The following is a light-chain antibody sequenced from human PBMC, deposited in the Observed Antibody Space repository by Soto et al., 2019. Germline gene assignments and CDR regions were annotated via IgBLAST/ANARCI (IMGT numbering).Light chain of an antibody. J-gene: IGKJ4*01. CDR3: VRVLQAPLT. CDR2: LGS. V-gene: IGKV2-28*01. CDR1: QSLLHSNGYNY. Sequence: DIVMTQSPLSLPVTPGEPASISCRSSQSLLHSNGYNYLDWYLQKPGESPQLLMYLGSNRASWVTDRFIGVGVRIEFTRKISRVEAVDVVGYYWVRVLQAPLTFRGGTKVEIK.